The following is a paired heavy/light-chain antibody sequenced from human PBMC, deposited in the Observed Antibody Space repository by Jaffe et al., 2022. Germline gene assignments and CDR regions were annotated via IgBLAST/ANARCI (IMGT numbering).Heavy chain of an antibody. CDR2: MSGSGSTT. CDR1: GFIFNTFA. Sequence: EVQLLESGGGLLQPGGSLRLSCATSGFIFNTFAMSWVRQAPGKGLEWVSAMSGSGSTTYYADSVKGRFTISRDNSKNTLYLRMNSLRAEDTALYYCAKGLSIGSTWRRRGFDYWGQGTLVTVSS. V-gene: IGHV3-23*01. D-gene: IGHD6-13*01. CDR3: AKGLSIGSTWRRRGFDY. J-gene: IGHJ4*02.
Light chain of an antibody. Sequence: QSALTQPASVSGSPGQSITISCTGTSSDVGGYNYVSWYQQHPDKAPKLMIYDVTNRPSGVSNRFSGSKSGNTASLTISGLQAEDEADYYCSSHTSSSTLYVFGTGTKVTVL. J-gene: IGLJ1*01. CDR1: SSDVGGYNY. CDR2: DVT. CDR3: SSHTSSSTLYV. V-gene: IGLV2-14*01.